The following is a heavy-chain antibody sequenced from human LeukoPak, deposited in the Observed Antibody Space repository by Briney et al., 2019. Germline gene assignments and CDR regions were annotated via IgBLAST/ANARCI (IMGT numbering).Heavy chain of an antibody. CDR1: GYTFSDYY. CDR3: ARFLIGTKYYFDY. J-gene: IGHJ4*02. D-gene: IGHD1-7*01. V-gene: IGHV1-2*02. CDR2: INPKNGDT. Sequence: ASVKDSCKASGYTFSDYYIHWVRQAPGHGLEWMGWINPKNGDTVYAQRFQGRVTMTRDTSISTAYMELSRLSFDDTAVYYCARFLIGTKYYFDYWGQGTLVTVSS.